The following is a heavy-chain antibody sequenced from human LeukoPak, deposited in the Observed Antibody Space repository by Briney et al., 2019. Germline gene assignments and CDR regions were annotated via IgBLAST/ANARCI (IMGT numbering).Heavy chain of an antibody. J-gene: IGHJ4*02. Sequence: QSGGSLRLSCVASGFTFNDYAMHWVRQVPGKGLEWVSGISWNSETIGYADSVKGRFTISRDNAKNSLYLQMNSLRAEDTALYYCATNGGGDSGYGNFDYWGQGTLVTVSS. CDR3: ATNGGGDSGYGNFDY. CDR1: GFTFNDYA. V-gene: IGHV3-9*01. D-gene: IGHD5-12*01. CDR2: ISWNSETI.